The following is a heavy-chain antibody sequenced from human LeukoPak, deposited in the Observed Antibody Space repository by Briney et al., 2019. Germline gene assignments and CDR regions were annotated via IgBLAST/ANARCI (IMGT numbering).Heavy chain of an antibody. CDR2: INEEGTTI. V-gene: IGHV3-74*01. Sequence: GGSLRLPCAASGFTLSSYWMHWVRQAPGKGLVWVSRINEEGTTIDYADSVRGRFTISRDIAKNTLYLQMNSLRPEDTAVYHCVKDFVGVEEFWGQGTLVTVSS. CDR1: GFTLSSYW. J-gene: IGHJ4*02. D-gene: IGHD3-16*01. CDR3: VKDFVGVEEF.